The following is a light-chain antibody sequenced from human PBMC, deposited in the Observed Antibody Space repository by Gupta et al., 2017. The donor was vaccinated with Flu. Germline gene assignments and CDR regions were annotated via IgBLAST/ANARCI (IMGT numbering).Light chain of an antibody. Sequence: SVTISCTGTSSDVGSYNYVSWYQQHPGKAPKLVIYDVTNRPSGVPNRFSVSKSGNTASLTISGLQAEDEADYYCSSYTCSSTFVFGRGTKVTVL. CDR2: DVT. CDR1: SSDVGSYNY. V-gene: IGLV2-11*01. J-gene: IGLJ2*01. CDR3: SSYTCSSTFV.